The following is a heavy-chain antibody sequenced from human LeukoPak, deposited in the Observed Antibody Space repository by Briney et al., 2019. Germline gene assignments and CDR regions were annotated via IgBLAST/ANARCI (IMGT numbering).Heavy chain of an antibody. CDR2: INPNSGGT. CDR1: GYTFTGYY. J-gene: IGHJ6*02. V-gene: IGHV1-2*02. D-gene: IGHD1-26*01. Sequence: ASVKVSCKASGYTFTGYYMHWVRQAPGQGLEWMGWINPNSGGTNYAQKFQGRVTMTRDTSISTAYMELSRLRSEDTAVYYCARPYSYYYGMDVWGQGTTVTVSS. CDR3: ARPYSYYYGMDV.